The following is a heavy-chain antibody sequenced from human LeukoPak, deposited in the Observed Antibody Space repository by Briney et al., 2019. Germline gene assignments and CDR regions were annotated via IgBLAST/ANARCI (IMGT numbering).Heavy chain of an antibody. Sequence: SVKVSCKASGGTFSSYAISWVRQAPGQGLEWMGRIIPILGIANCAQKFQGRVTITADKSTSTAYMELSSLRSEDTAVYYCARGHIVVVTAKQYYYGMDVWGQGTTVTVSS. CDR2: IIPILGIA. D-gene: IGHD2-21*02. V-gene: IGHV1-69*04. J-gene: IGHJ6*02. CDR3: ARGHIVVVTAKQYYYGMDV. CDR1: GGTFSSYA.